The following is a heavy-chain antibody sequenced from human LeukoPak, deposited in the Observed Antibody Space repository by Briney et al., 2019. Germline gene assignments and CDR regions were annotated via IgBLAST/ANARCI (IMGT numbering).Heavy chain of an antibody. Sequence: GGSLRLSCAASGFGFSNFWMSWVRQAPGKGPEWVANIKEDGSLKNYVDSVEGRFTVSRDNAKNTLYLQMNSLRLEDTAVYYCVRDWAPASMQAAPFDCWGQGTLVTVSS. CDR2: IKEDGSLK. CDR3: VRDWAPASMQAAPFDC. D-gene: IGHD2/OR15-2a*01. V-gene: IGHV3-7*01. J-gene: IGHJ4*02. CDR1: GFGFSNFW.